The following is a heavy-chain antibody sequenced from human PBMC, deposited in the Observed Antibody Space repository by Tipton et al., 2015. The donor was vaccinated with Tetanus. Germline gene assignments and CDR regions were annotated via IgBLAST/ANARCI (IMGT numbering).Heavy chain of an antibody. CDR1: GGTFGSYA. Sequence: QVQLVQSGAEVKKPGSSVRLSCEASGGTFGSYAVNWVRQAPGQGLEWMGGIIPLFGTIEYTQKFQGRVIITADKSSSPAYMELTSLTSEDTAVYYCAFGLAVAGSDALDFWGQGTMVTVSS. V-gene: IGHV1-69*06. D-gene: IGHD6-19*01. CDR2: IIPLFGTI. CDR3: AFGLAVAGSDALDF. J-gene: IGHJ3*01.